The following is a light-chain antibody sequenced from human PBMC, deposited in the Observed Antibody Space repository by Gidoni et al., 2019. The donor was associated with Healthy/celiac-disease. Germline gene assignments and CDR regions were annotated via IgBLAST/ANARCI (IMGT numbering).Light chain of an antibody. CDR3: QQYGSSPQT. J-gene: IGKJ1*01. Sequence: EIVLTQPPGTLSLSPGERVTLSCRASQSVSSSYLPWHQQKPGQAPRLLIYGAASRATGSPDRCSGSGSGTDFTRTSSGLEPEDFAVYYCQQYGSSPQTFGQGTKVEIK. V-gene: IGKV3-20*01. CDR2: GAA. CDR1: QSVSSSY.